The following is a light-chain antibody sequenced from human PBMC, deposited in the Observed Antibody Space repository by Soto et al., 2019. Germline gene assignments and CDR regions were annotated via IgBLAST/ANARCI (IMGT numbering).Light chain of an antibody. CDR2: AAS. CDR3: QQYGNSAPNT. J-gene: IGKJ5*01. Sequence: EMVLTQSPGTLSLSPGERATLSCRASQSVTSNYLAWYQQKPGQAPRLLVYAASSRATGIPDRFSGSGSGTDFTLTISRLEPEDFAMDYCQQYGNSAPNTFGQGTRLEIE. V-gene: IGKV3-20*01. CDR1: QSVTSNY.